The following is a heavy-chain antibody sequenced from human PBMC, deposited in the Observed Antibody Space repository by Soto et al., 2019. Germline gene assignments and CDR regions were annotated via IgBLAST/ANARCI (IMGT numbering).Heavy chain of an antibody. D-gene: IGHD3-10*01. CDR1: GGSISSGGYS. V-gene: IGHV4-30-2*01. CDR2: IYHSGST. J-gene: IGHJ5*02. Sequence: SETLSLTCAVSGGSISSGGYSWSWIRQPPGKGLEWIGYIYHSGSTYYNPSLKSRVTISVDRSKNQFSLKLSSVTAADTAVYYCARSDYDGSGIEPWGQGTLVTVSS. CDR3: ARSDYDGSGIEP.